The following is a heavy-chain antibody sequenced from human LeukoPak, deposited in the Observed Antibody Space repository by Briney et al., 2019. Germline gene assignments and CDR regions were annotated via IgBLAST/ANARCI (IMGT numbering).Heavy chain of an antibody. V-gene: IGHV4-59*08. Sequence: PSETLSLTCTVSGGSISGFYWSWIRQPPGKGLEWIGYIYYSGSTNYNPSLKSRVTISVDTSKNQFSLKLSSVTAADTAVYYCARSSSGWFDYWGQGTLVTVSS. CDR2: IYYSGST. CDR3: ARSSSGWFDY. J-gene: IGHJ4*02. D-gene: IGHD6-19*01. CDR1: GGSISGFY.